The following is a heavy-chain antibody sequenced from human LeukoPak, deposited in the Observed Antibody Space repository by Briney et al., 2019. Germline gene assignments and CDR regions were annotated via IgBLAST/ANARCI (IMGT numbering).Heavy chain of an antibody. CDR3: ARDPWSGYYEWYYYYYYMDV. D-gene: IGHD3-3*01. CDR1: GFTFSSYA. J-gene: IGHJ6*03. Sequence: GGSLRLSCAASGFTFSSYAMHWVRQAPGKGLEWVAVISYDGSNKYYADSVKGRFTISRDNSKNTLYLQMNSLRAEDTAVYYCARDPWSGYYEWYYYYYYMDVWGKGTTVTVSS. V-gene: IGHV3-30*04. CDR2: ISYDGSNK.